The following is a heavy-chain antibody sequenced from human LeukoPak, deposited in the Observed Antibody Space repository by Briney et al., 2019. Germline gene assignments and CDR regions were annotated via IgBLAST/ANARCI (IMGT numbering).Heavy chain of an antibody. D-gene: IGHD6-13*01. Sequence: GGSLRLSCAASGFTFSNYAMNWVRQAPGKGLEWVSVIYSGGSTYYADSVKGRFTISRDNSKNTLYLQMNSLRAEDTAVYYCARWAAAVDYWGQGTLVTVSS. CDR1: GFTFSNYA. CDR2: IYSGGST. CDR3: ARWAAAVDY. J-gene: IGHJ4*02. V-gene: IGHV3-66*01.